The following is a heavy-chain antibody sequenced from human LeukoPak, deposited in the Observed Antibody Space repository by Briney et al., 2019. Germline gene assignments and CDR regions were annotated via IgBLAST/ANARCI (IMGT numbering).Heavy chain of an antibody. J-gene: IGHJ4*02. Sequence: SETLSLTCTVSGGSITSNFWSWIRQPPGKGLAWIGYLYNSVSTRYNPSLKSRATISGDTSKNQFSLKLNSVTAADTAVYYCARALPNWNPPDYWGRGTLVTVSS. D-gene: IGHD1-1*01. V-gene: IGHV4-59*08. CDR3: ARALPNWNPPDY. CDR2: LYNSVST. CDR1: GGSITSNF.